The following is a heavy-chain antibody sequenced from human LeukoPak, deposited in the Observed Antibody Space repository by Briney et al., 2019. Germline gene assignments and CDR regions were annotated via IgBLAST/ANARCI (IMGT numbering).Heavy chain of an antibody. J-gene: IGHJ4*02. D-gene: IGHD5-18*01. CDR3: ARWIQLWKPPDY. CDR1: GFTFSSYE. CDR2: ISSSGGTI. Sequence: PGGSLRLSCAASGFTFSSYEMNWVRQAPGKGLEWVSYISSSGGTIYYADSVKGRFTISRDNAKNSLYLQMNSLRAEDTAVYYCARWIQLWKPPDYWGQGTLVTVSS. V-gene: IGHV3-48*03.